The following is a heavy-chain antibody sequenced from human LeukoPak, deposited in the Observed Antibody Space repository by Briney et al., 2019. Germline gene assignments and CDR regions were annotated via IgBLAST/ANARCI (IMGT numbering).Heavy chain of an antibody. CDR3: TSDATIFGVVLED. CDR1: GFTFGDYA. V-gene: IGHV3-49*04. Sequence: PGGSLRLSCTASGFTFGDYAMSWVRQAPGKGLEWVGFIRSKAYGGTTEYAASVKGRFTISRDDSKSIAYLQMDSLKTEDTAVYYCTSDATIFGVVLEDWGQGTLVTVSS. D-gene: IGHD3-3*01. CDR2: IRSKAYGGTT. J-gene: IGHJ4*02.